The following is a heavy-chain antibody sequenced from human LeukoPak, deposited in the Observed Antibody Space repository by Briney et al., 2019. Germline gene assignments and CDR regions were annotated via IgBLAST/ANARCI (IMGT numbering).Heavy chain of an antibody. J-gene: IGHJ6*03. Sequence: GGSLRLSCAASGFIFSAYSLNWVRQAPGKGLEWVSYISSSSSTIYYADSVKGRFTISRDNAKNSLYLQMNSLRDEDTAVYYCARNEYSGSDRVYFYYMDVWGKGTPVTVSS. CDR1: GFIFSAYS. V-gene: IGHV3-48*02. CDR3: ARNEYSGSDRVYFYYMDV. CDR2: ISSSSSTI. D-gene: IGHD5-12*01.